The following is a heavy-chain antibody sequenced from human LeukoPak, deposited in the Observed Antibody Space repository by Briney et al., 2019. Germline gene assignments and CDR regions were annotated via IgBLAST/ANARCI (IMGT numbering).Heavy chain of an antibody. CDR3: FGGSGYNSDY. V-gene: IGHV3-23*01. CDR2: ISGSGGNT. D-gene: IGHD3-22*01. Sequence: PGGSLRLSCAAPGFTFSSYAMNWVRQAPGKGLEWVSLISGSGGNTYYADSVKGRFTISRDNSKNTLYLQMNSLRAEDTALYSCFGGSGYNSDYWGQGTLVTVSP. CDR1: GFTFSSYA. J-gene: IGHJ4*02.